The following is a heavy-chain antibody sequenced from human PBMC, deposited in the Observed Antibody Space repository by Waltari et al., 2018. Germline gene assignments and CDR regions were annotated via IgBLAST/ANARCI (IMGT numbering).Heavy chain of an antibody. D-gene: IGHD3-10*01. J-gene: IGHJ4*02. CDR2: ISYDGSNK. CDR1: GFTFSSYA. Sequence: QVQLVESGGGVVQPGRSLRLSCAASGFTFSSYAMHWVRQAPGKGLEWVAVISYDGSNKYYVDSVKGRLTISRDNSKTTLYLQMNSLRAEDTAVYYCARDSVYYGSGSPTDYWGQGTLVTVSS. CDR3: ARDSVYYGSGSPTDY. V-gene: IGHV3-30*04.